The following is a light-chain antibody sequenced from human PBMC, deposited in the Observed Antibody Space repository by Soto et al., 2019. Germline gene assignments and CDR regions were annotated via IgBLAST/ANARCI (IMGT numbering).Light chain of an antibody. CDR2: GAS. CDR1: QSVSSSY. Sequence: EIVLTQSPGTLSLSPGERATLSCRASQSVSSSYLAWYQQKPGQATRLLIYGASSRATGIPDRFSGSGSGTDFTLTISRLEPEDFAVYYCQYYGSSPKTFGQGTKVEIK. J-gene: IGKJ1*01. V-gene: IGKV3-20*01. CDR3: QYYGSSPKT.